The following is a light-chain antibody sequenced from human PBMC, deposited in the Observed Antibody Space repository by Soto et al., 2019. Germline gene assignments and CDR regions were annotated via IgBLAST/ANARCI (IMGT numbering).Light chain of an antibody. Sequence: EIVMTQSPATLSVSPGERATLSCRASQSVSSNLAWYQQKPGQAPRLLIYGASTRATGIPARFSGSGSGTEFTLTISSLQSEDFAVYYCQQYNNWPVTFGGGTTV. V-gene: IGKV3D-15*01. CDR1: QSVSSN. CDR3: QQYNNWPVT. J-gene: IGKJ4*01. CDR2: GAS.